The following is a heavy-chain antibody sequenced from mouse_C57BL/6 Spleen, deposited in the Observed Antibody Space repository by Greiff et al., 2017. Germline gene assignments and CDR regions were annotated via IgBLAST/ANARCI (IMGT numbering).Heavy chain of an antibody. CDR1: GFTFSDYG. J-gene: IGHJ2*01. V-gene: IGHV5-17*01. CDR2: ISSGSSTI. CDR3: ARPPLWYNYFDY. Sequence: EVNVVESGGGLVKPGGSLKLSCAASGFTFSDYGMHWVRQAPEKGLEWVAYISSGSSTIYYADTVKGRFTISRDNAKNTLFLQMTSLRSEDTAMYYCARPPLWYNYFDYWGQGTTLTVSS. D-gene: IGHD2-1*01.